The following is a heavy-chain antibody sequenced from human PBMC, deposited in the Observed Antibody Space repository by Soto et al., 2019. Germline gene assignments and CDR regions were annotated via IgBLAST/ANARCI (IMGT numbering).Heavy chain of an antibody. J-gene: IGHJ3*01. CDR1: GGSISSSSYY. V-gene: IGHV4-39*02. CDR3: ARDPDSGSYLDAFDV. Sequence: PSETLPLTCTVSGGSISSSSYYWGWIRQPPGKGLEWIGSIYYSGSTYYNPSLKSRVTISVDTSKNQFPLKLSSVTAADTAVYYCARDPDSGSYLDAFDVWGQGTMVTVSS. D-gene: IGHD6-6*01. CDR2: IYYSGST.